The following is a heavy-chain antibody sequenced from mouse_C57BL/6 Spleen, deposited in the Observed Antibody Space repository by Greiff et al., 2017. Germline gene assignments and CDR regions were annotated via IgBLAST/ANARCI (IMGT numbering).Heavy chain of an antibody. D-gene: IGHD1-1*01. V-gene: IGHV1-9*01. J-gene: IGHJ1*03. Sequence: LQESGAELMKPGASVKLSCKATGYTFTGYWLEWVKQRPGHGLDWIGEILPGSGSTNYNEKFKGKATFPADTSSNTAYMQRSSLTTEDSAIYYCASPTVVAPYWYFDVWGTGTTVTVSS. CDR3: ASPTVVAPYWYFDV. CDR2: ILPGSGST. CDR1: GYTFTGYW.